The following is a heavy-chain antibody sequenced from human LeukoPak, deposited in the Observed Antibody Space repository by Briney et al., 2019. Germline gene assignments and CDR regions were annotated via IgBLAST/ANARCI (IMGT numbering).Heavy chain of an antibody. CDR1: GFTFSSYS. CDR3: ASSGLGGYDILTGYYRAFW. J-gene: IGHJ4*02. Sequence: GGSLRLSYAASGFTFSSYSMNWVRQAPGKGLEWVSSISSSSSYIYYADSVKGRFTISRDNAKNSLYLQMNSLRAEDTAVYYCASSGLGGYDILTGYYRAFWWGQGTLVTVSS. V-gene: IGHV3-21*01. D-gene: IGHD3-9*01. CDR2: ISSSSSYI.